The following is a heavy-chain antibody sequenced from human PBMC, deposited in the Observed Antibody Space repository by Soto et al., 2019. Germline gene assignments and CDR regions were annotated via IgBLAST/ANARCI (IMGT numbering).Heavy chain of an antibody. D-gene: IGHD6-13*01. CDR2: IIPIFGTA. V-gene: IGHV1-69*06. J-gene: IGHJ4*02. Sequence: VASVKVPCKASGGTFSSYAISWVRQAPGQGLEWMGGIIPIFGTANYAQKFQGRVTITADKSTSTAYMELSSLRSEDTAVYYCARGIAAAPYDYWGQGTLVTV. CDR1: GGTFSSYA. CDR3: ARGIAAAPYDY.